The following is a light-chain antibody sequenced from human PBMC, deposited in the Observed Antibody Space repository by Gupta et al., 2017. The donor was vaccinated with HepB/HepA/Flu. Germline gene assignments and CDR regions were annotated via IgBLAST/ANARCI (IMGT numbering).Light chain of an antibody. J-gene: IGKJ1*01. CDR1: QSVTTN. Sequence: EVVMTQSPATLSVSPGDGATLSCRASQSVTTNLAWYQQKPGQAPRLLIHGASTRASDITARFSGSGSGKDLTLTISNRQQEDHACYYCHHYKNWPPWTFGQGTKVEIK. CDR2: GAS. CDR3: HHYKNWPPWT. V-gene: IGKV3-15*01.